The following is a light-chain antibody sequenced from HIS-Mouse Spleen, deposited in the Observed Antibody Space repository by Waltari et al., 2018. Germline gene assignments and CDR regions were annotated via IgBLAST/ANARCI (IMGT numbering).Light chain of an antibody. CDR2: KAS. V-gene: IGKV1-5*03. CDR1: QSISSW. CDR3: QQYNSPALT. J-gene: IGKJ4*01. Sequence: DIQMTQSPSTLSASVGDRVTITCRASQSISSWLAWYQQKPGKAPKLLIYKASSLESGVTSRFSGSGSGTEFTLTISSLQPDDFATYYCQQYNSPALTFGGGTKVEIK.